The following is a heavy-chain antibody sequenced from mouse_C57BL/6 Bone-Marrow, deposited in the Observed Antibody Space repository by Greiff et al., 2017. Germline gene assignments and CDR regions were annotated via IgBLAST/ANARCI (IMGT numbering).Heavy chain of an antibody. V-gene: IGHV1-4*01. J-gene: IGHJ4*01. CDR2: INPSSGYT. CDR3: ARDITTVVATNASDY. D-gene: IGHD1-1*01. CDR1: GYTFTSYT. Sequence: QVQLKQSGAELARPGASVKMSCKASGYTFTSYTMHWVKQRPGQGLEWIGYINPSSGYTKYNQKFKAKATLTADKSSSTAYMQLSSLTSEDSAVYYCARDITTVVATNASDYWGQGTSVTVSS.